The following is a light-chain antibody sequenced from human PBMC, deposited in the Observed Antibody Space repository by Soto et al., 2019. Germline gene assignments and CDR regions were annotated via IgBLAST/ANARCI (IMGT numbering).Light chain of an antibody. CDR2: EVS. Sequence: QSVLTQPASVSGSPGQSITISCTGTSSDVGGYNYVSWYQQHPGKAPKLMIYEVSNRPSGVSNRFSGSKSGSTASLTISGLQAEDEADYYCSSYTSSSTLEVVFGGGTKVTVL. J-gene: IGLJ2*01. CDR1: SSDVGGYNY. V-gene: IGLV2-14*01. CDR3: SSYTSSSTLEVV.